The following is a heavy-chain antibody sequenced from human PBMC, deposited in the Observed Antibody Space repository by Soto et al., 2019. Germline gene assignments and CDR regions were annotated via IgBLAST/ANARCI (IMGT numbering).Heavy chain of an antibody. D-gene: IGHD6-19*01. Sequence: EVNLVESGGGLVQPGGSLRLSCAGSGYNFGRSPMHWVRQAPGKGLVWVSRISDDGTDTNHADSVKGRFTISRDNARNTLYLQMNSLRVEDTAVYYCARDGWAAAGNWGPGTLVTVSS. CDR2: ISDDGTDT. CDR1: GYNFGRSP. J-gene: IGHJ4*02. V-gene: IGHV3-74*01. CDR3: ARDGWAAAGN.